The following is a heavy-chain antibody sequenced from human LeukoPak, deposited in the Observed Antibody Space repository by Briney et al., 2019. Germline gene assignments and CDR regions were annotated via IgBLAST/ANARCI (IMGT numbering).Heavy chain of an antibody. V-gene: IGHV3-33*06. J-gene: IGHJ4*02. CDR2: IWFHGGKK. CDR1: GFSFSTYG. D-gene: IGHD3-10*01. Sequence: GGSLRLSCTASGFSFSTYGMLWVPQAPGKGLEWVAGIWFHGGKKLHTDSVKGRFTISRDNSENTLYLQMNSLRADDMAVYYCAKDSASTSGYFDYWGQGTLVTVS. CDR3: AKDSASTSGYFDY.